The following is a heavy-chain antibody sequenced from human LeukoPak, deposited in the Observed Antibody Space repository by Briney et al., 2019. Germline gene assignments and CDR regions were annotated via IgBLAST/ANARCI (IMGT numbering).Heavy chain of an antibody. CDR2: ISAYNGNT. Sequence: ASVKVSCKASGYTFTSYGISGVRQAPGQGLEWMGWISAYNGNTNYAQKLRGRVTMTTDTSTSTAYMELRSLRSDDTAVYYCARDITIFGVVTYYYYMDVWGKGTTVTVSS. D-gene: IGHD3-3*01. CDR3: ARDITIFGVVTYYYYMDV. CDR1: GYTFTSYG. V-gene: IGHV1-18*01. J-gene: IGHJ6*03.